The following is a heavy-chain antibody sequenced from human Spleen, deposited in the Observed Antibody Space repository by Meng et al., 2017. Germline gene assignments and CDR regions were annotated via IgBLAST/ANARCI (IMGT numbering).Heavy chain of an antibody. CDR2: INPNSGGT. V-gene: IGHV1-2*06. CDR1: GYAFTGYY. CDR3: ARVGITFGGVDY. J-gene: IGHJ4*02. D-gene: IGHD3-16*01. Sequence: ASVKVSCKASGYAFTGYYMHWVRQAPGQGLEWMGRINPNSGGTNYAQKFQGRVTMTRDTSISTAYMELSRLRSDDTAVYYCARVGITFGGVDYWGQGTLVTGAS.